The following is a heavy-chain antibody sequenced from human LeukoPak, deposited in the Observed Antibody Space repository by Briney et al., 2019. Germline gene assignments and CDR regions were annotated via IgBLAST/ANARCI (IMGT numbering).Heavy chain of an antibody. CDR3: ARDRSREVDY. CDR2: ISYDGSNK. V-gene: IGHV3-30-3*01. Sequence: GGSLRLSCAASGFTFSSYAMHWVRQAPGKGLEWVAVISYDGSNKYYADSVKGRSTISRDNSKNTLYLQMNSLRAEDTAVYYCARDRSREVDYWGQGTLVTVSS. D-gene: IGHD1-26*01. CDR1: GFTFSSYA. J-gene: IGHJ4*02.